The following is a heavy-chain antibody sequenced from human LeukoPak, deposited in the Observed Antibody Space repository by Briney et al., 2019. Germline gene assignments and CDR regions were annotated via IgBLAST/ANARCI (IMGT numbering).Heavy chain of an antibody. J-gene: IGHJ4*02. CDR1: GFTFSSYA. V-gene: IGHV3-30-3*01. D-gene: IGHD3-10*02. Sequence: PGGSLRLSCAASGFTFSSYAMHWVRQAPGKGLEWVAVISYDGSNKYYADSVKGRFTISRDNAKNSLYLQMNSLRAEDTAVYYCARDPYVQYYFDYWGQGTLVTVSS. CDR2: ISYDGSNK. CDR3: ARDPYVQYYFDY.